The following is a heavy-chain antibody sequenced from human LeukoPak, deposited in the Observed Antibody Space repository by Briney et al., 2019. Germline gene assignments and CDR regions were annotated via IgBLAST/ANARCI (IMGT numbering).Heavy chain of an antibody. D-gene: IGHD3-10*01. CDR2: IYYSGST. Sequence: SETLSLTCTVSGGSISSVGYYWNWIRQHPGKGLEWIGYIYYSGSTYYTPSLKSRVTISVDTSKNQFSLKLSSVTAADTAVYYCARDNTFVLGVNSGFDPWGQGTLVTVSS. J-gene: IGHJ5*02. V-gene: IGHV4-31*03. CDR1: GGSISSVGYY. CDR3: ARDNTFVLGVNSGFDP.